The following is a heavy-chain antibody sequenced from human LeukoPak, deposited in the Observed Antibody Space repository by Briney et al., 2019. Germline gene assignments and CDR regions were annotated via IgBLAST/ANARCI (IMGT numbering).Heavy chain of an antibody. Sequence: GGSLRLSCAASGFTFSSDWMHWVRQAPGKGLVWVSRINSDGSSTSYADSVKGRFTISRDNAKNTLYLQMNSLRAEDTAVYYCAREGYDSSGYYKTDYWGQGTLVTVSS. CDR3: AREGYDSSGYYKTDY. V-gene: IGHV3-74*01. J-gene: IGHJ4*02. CDR1: GFTFSSDW. CDR2: INSDGSST. D-gene: IGHD3-22*01.